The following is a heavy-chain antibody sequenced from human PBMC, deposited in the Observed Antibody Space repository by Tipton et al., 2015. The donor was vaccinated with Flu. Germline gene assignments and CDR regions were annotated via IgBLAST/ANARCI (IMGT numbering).Heavy chain of an antibody. J-gene: IGHJ4*02. CDR3: ARGRGYCVTTTCLLPFDF. CDR2: IYSGGST. CDR1: GFTVSSNY. D-gene: IGHD2-2*01. Sequence: SLRLSCVASGFTVSSNYMTWVRQAPGKGLEWVSVIYSGGSTNYADSVKGRFTISRDNSKNTLYLQMNSLRAEDTAVYYCARGRGYCVTTTCLLPFDFWGQGTLVTVSS. V-gene: IGHV3-53*01.